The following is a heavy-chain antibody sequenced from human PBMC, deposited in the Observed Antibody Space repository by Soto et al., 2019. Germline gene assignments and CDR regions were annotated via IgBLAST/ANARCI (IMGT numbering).Heavy chain of an antibody. CDR2: ITRDGSST. J-gene: IGHJ4*02. CDR3: ARGANGYYYFDY. V-gene: IGHV3-74*01. D-gene: IGHD5-18*01. Sequence: EVQLVESGGGLVQPGGSLRLYCAASRFSLSDYWMHWVRKAPGGGLVWLSRITRDGSSTNYADSVKGRFTISRDNAKNTLYLQVNSLRGEDTAVYYCARGANGYYYFDYWGQGTLVTVSS. CDR1: RFSLSDYW.